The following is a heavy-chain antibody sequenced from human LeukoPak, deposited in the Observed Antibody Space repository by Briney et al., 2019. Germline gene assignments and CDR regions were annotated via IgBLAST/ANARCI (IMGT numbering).Heavy chain of an antibody. Sequence: GGSLKLSCAASGFTFSSYSMNWVRQAPGKGLEWVSSISSSSSYIYYADSVKGRFTISRDNAKNSLYLQMNSLRAEDTAVYYCARDVGATNFDYWGQGTLVTVSS. CDR1: GFTFSSYS. CDR3: ARDVGATNFDY. CDR2: ISSSSSYI. D-gene: IGHD1-26*01. V-gene: IGHV3-21*01. J-gene: IGHJ4*02.